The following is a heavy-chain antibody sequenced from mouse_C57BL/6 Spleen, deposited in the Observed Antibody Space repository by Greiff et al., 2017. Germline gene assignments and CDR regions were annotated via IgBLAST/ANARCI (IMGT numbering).Heavy chain of an antibody. CDR3: ARIYYDYAMDY. Sequence: VQLQQPGAELVKPGASVKLSCKASGYTFTSYWMHWVKQRPGRGLGWIGRIDPNSGGTKYNEKFKSKATLTVDKTSCTAYMQLSSLTSEDSAVDYCARIYYDYAMDYWGQGTSVTVSS. V-gene: IGHV1-72*01. CDR2: IDPNSGGT. J-gene: IGHJ4*01. D-gene: IGHD1-1*01. CDR1: GYTFTSYW.